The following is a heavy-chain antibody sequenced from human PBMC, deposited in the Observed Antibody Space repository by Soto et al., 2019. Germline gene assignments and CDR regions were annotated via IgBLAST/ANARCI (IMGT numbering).Heavy chain of an antibody. CDR2: IYYSGST. Sequence: SETLSLTCTVSGGSISSGGYYWSWIRQHPGKGLEWIGYIYYSGSTYYNPSLKSRVTISVDTSKNQFSLKLSSVTAADTAVYYCARSSYSSSWYYYYGMDGWGQGTTVTVAS. J-gene: IGHJ6*02. V-gene: IGHV4-31*03. CDR3: ARSSYSSSWYYYYGMDG. CDR1: GGSISSGGYY. D-gene: IGHD6-13*01.